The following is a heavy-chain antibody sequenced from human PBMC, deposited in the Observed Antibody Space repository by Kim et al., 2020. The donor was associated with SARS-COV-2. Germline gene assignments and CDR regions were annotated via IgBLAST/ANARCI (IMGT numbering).Heavy chain of an antibody. D-gene: IGHD5-12*01. CDR3: AKDQLGRDGYNYLLPWYFDL. V-gene: IGHV3-9*01. Sequence: SLRLSCAASGFTFDDYAMHWVRQAPGKGLEWVSGISWNSGSIGYADSVKGRFTISRDNAKNSLYLQMNSLRAEDTALYYCAKDQLGRDGYNYLLPWYFDLWGRGTLVTVSS. J-gene: IGHJ2*01. CDR1: GFTFDDYA. CDR2: ISWNSGSI.